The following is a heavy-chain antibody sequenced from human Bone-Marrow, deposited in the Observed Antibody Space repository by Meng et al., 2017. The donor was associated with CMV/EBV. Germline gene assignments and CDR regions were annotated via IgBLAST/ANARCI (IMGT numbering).Heavy chain of an antibody. J-gene: IGHJ5*02. V-gene: IGHV1-18*04. CDR2: TSIYKGDS. CDR1: GYDFNTYA. D-gene: IGHD3-22*01. CDR3: ARPGDSSGSMEFDP. Sequence: ASVKVSCKASGYDFNTYAMTWVRQAPGQGLEWMGWTSIYKGDSSLAKKFQGRVTMTTDTSTSTAYMELRSLRSDDTAVYYCARPGDSSGSMEFDPWGQGTLVTVSS.